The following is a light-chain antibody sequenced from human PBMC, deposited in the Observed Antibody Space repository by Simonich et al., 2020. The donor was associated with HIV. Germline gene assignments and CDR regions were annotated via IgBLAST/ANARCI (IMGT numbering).Light chain of an antibody. Sequence: DIVMTQSPDSLAVSLGERATFNCKSSRLILYSSNHKNYLAWYQQKPGQPPKLLIYWASTRESGVPDRFSASGSGTDFTLTISSLQAEDVAIYYCQQYYSTPPTFGQGTKVEIK. CDR3: QQYYSTPPT. CDR1: RLILYSSNHKNY. V-gene: IGKV4-1*01. J-gene: IGKJ1*01. CDR2: WAS.